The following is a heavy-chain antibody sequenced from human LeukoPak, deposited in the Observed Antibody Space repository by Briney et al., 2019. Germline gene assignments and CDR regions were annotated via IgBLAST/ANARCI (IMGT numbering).Heavy chain of an antibody. V-gene: IGHV3-23*01. CDR1: GFTFSSYA. D-gene: IGHD6-13*01. CDR2: ISGSGGST. Sequence: PGGSLRLSCAASGFTFSSYAMSWVRQAPGKGLEWVSAISGSGGSTYYADSVKGRFTISRDNSKNTLYLQMNSLRAEDTAVYYCAKGSGIAAAGYYYYYGMDVWGQGTTVTVSS. J-gene: IGHJ6*02. CDR3: AKGSGIAAAGYYYYYGMDV.